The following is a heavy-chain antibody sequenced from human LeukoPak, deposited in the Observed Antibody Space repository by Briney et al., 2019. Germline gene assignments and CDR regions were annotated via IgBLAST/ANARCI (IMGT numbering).Heavy chain of an antibody. D-gene: IGHD6-6*01. Sequence: PGGSLRLSCAASGFTFSSYSMNWVRQAPGKGLEWVSYISRSSTTIYYADSVKGRFTVSRDNAKNLLYLQMNSPRAEDTAVYYCAKDPTSSSALDYWGQGTLVTVSS. J-gene: IGHJ4*02. V-gene: IGHV3-48*01. CDR1: GFTFSSYS. CDR2: ISRSSTTI. CDR3: AKDPTSSSALDY.